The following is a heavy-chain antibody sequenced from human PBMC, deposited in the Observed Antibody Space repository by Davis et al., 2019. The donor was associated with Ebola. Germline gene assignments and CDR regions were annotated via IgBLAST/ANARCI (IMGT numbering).Heavy chain of an antibody. CDR1: GFTFENYW. CDR2: INPDGTTT. D-gene: IGHD6-6*01. J-gene: IGHJ4*02. V-gene: IGHV3-74*01. Sequence: PGGSLRLSCAASGFTFENYWMHWVRQAPGKGLVWVSRINPDGTTTTYADSVEGRFTISRDNAKNTVYLQMTSLRAEDTAVYYCSRDQYSGSSAGGYWGQGTLVTVSS. CDR3: SRDQYSGSSAGGY.